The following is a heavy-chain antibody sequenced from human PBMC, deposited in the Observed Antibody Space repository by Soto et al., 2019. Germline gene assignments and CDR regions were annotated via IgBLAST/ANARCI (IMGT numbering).Heavy chain of an antibody. V-gene: IGHV4-39*01. CDR1: GGSISSSSSYY. J-gene: IGHJ1*01. Sequence: QLQLQESGPGLVKPSETLSLTCTVSGGSISSSSSYYWAWIRQPPGEGLEWIGNIYFTGSTNYNPSLKGRVTISVDTSKNQCALKLSSVTAADTAMYYCAVGTQAGSGYWGQGTLVTVTS. D-gene: IGHD3-10*01. CDR3: AVGTQAGSGY. CDR2: IYFTGST.